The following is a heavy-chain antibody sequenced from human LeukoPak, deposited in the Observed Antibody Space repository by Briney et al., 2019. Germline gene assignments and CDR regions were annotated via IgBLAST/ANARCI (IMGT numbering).Heavy chain of an antibody. J-gene: IGHJ2*01. D-gene: IGHD3-22*01. V-gene: IGHV4-30-4*01. CDR2: IYYSGST. CDR1: GGSISSGDYY. Sequence: PSETLSLTCTVSGGSISSGDYYWSWIRQPPGKGLEWIGYIYYSGSTYYNPSLKSRVTISVDTSKNQFSLKLSSVTAADTAVYYCASETYYYDSSGYLSHRGRLGYFDLRGRGTLVTVSS. CDR3: ASETYYYDSSGYLSHRGRLGYFDL.